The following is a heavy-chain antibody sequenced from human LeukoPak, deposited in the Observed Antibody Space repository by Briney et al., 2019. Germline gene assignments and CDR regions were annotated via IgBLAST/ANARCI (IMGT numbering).Heavy chain of an antibody. CDR3: ARGANLYYYYYMDV. V-gene: IGHV3-66*02. CDR2: IYSGGST. CDR1: GFTVSSNY. Sequence: GGSLRLSCAASGFTVSSNYMSWVRQAPGKGLEWVSVIYSGGSTYCADSVKGRFTISRDNSKNTLYLQMNSLRAEDTAVYYCARGANLYYYYYMDVWGKGTTVTVSS. J-gene: IGHJ6*03.